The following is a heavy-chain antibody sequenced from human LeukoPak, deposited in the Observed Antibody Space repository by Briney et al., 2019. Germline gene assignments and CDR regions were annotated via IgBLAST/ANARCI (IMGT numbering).Heavy chain of an antibody. D-gene: IGHD3-10*01. CDR2: IIPIFSTP. J-gene: IGHJ1*01. CDR3: ARSWVHGRGPFGLQH. CDR1: GGTFSSYA. V-gene: IGHV1-69*05. Sequence: ASVKVSCKASGGTFSSYAISWVRQAPGQGLEWMGGIIPIFSTPNYAQKFQGRVTITTDESTSTAYMELSSLRSEDTAFYYCARSWVHGRGPFGLQHWGQGTLVTVSS.